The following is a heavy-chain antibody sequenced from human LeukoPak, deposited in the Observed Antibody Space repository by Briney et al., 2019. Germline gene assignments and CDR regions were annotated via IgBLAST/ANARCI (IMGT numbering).Heavy chain of an antibody. J-gene: IGHJ1*01. D-gene: IGHD4/OR15-4a*01. CDR3: ARDLRAKY. V-gene: IGHV4-59*13. Sequence: SESLSLTCNVSGASILNYYWSWIRQAPGKGLEWSGYVHHSGRTNSNPSLGSRVTMSVDTSTSQLSLNLASVTTADTAVYFCARDLRAKYWGQGTLVFVSS. CDR1: GASILNYY. CDR2: VHHSGRT.